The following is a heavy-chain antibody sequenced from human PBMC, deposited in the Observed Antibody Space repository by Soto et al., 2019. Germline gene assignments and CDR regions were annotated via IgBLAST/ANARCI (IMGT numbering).Heavy chain of an antibody. CDR2: IIPIFGTA. CDR3: AVRASSGYYYYYFDY. V-gene: IGHV1-69*13. Sequence: SVKVSCKASGGTFSSYAISWVRQVPGQGLEWMGGIIPIFGTANYAQKFQGRVTITADESTSTAYMELSSLRSEDTAVYYCAVRASSGYYYYYFDYWGQGTLVTVSS. CDR1: GGTFSSYA. J-gene: IGHJ4*02. D-gene: IGHD3-22*01.